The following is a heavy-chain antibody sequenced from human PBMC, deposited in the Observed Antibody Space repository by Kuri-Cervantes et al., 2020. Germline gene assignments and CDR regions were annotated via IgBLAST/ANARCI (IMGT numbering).Heavy chain of an antibody. V-gene: IGHV3-74*01. Sequence: GGSLRLPCAASGFTFSSYWMHWVRQAPGKGLVWVSRINSDGSNTSYADSVKGRFTISRDNAKNTLYLQMNSLRAEDTAVYYCARRTAMVNGFDYWGQGTLVTVSS. CDR2: INSDGSNT. CDR3: ARRTAMVNGFDY. CDR1: GFTFSSYW. J-gene: IGHJ4*02. D-gene: IGHD5-18*01.